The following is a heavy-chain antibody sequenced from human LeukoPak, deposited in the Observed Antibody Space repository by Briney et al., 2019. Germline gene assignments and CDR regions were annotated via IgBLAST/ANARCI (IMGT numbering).Heavy chain of an antibody. V-gene: IGHV3-23*01. Sequence: PGGSLRLSCAASGFTFNNFAMTWVRQAPGKGLEWVSVISGSGGSTYYADSVKGRFTISRDNSKNTLYLRMNNLRAGDTAVYYCAKGGDSSGYYYYFDYWGQGTLVTVSS. D-gene: IGHD3-22*01. CDR1: GFTFNNFA. CDR3: AKGGDSSGYYYYFDY. CDR2: ISGSGGST. J-gene: IGHJ4*02.